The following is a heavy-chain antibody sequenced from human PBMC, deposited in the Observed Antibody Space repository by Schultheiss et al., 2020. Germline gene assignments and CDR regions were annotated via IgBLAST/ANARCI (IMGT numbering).Heavy chain of an antibody. CDR3: ARDLDDYIWGSYRYHYYGMDV. CDR1: GYTFTSYD. V-gene: IGHV1-8*01. Sequence: VKVSCKASGYTFTSYDINWVRQATGQGLEWMGWMNPNSGNTGYAQKFQGRVTMTRNTSVSTAYMELSSLRSEDTAVYYCARDLDDYIWGSYRYHYYGMDVWGQGTTVTVSS. D-gene: IGHD3-16*02. J-gene: IGHJ6*02. CDR2: MNPNSGNT.